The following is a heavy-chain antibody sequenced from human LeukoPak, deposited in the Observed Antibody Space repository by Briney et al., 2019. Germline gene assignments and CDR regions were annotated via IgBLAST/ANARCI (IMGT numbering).Heavy chain of an antibody. CDR1: GFTLSRSY. V-gene: IGHV3-53*01. J-gene: IGHJ4*02. D-gene: IGHD3-22*01. Sequence: PGGSLRLSCAASGFTLSRSYISWVRQAPGKGLEWDSDIYTSGNTYYADSVTGRFTISRDNSKNTLYLQMNSLRAEDTAVYYCARAPFYFDSSNYPYFDYWGQGTLVTVSS. CDR2: IYTSGNT. CDR3: ARAPFYFDSSNYPYFDY.